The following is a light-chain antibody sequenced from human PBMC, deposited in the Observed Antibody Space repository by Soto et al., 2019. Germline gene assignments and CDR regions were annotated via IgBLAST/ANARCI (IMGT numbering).Light chain of an antibody. CDR1: QGISNY. V-gene: IGKV1-27*01. Sequence: DIQMTQSPSSLSASVGDRVNITCRASQGISNYFAWYQQKPGKVPKLLIYAASTLQSGVTSPFSGSGSGTDFTLTISSLQPEDVATYYCQKHNGAPLTFVGGTKVEIK. J-gene: IGKJ4*01. CDR3: QKHNGAPLT. CDR2: AAS.